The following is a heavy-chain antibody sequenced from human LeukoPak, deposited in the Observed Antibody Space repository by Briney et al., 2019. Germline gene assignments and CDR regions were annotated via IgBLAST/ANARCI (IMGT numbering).Heavy chain of an antibody. CDR3: VRSLRSADF. CDR1: GFTFSNYW. J-gene: IGHJ4*02. V-gene: IGHV3-74*01. Sequence: GGSLRLSCEASGFTFSNYWMHWVRQAPGKGLMWVSQISTDGSQTFYADSVKGRFTISRDNAKNTLFLQMDSLRPEDTAVYYCVRSLRSADFWGQGTLVTVSS. CDR2: ISTDGSQT.